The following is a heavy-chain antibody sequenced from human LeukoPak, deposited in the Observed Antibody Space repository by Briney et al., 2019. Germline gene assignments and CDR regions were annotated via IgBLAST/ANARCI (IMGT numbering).Heavy chain of an antibody. Sequence: ASVEVSCKASGYTFTSYGISWVRQAPGQGLEWMGWISAYNGNTNYAQKLQGRVTMTTDTSTSTAYMELRSLRSDDTAVYYCARDLLVAGTFDYWGQGTLVTVSS. CDR1: GYTFTSYG. V-gene: IGHV1-18*01. CDR2: ISAYNGNT. J-gene: IGHJ4*02. CDR3: ARDLLVAGTFDY. D-gene: IGHD6-19*01.